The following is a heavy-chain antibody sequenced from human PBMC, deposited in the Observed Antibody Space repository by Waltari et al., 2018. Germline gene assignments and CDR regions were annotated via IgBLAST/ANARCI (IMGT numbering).Heavy chain of an antibody. D-gene: IGHD2-8*01. V-gene: IGHV1-2*02. CDR2: INPNSGGT. CDR1: GYTFTGYY. Sequence: QVQLVQSGAEVKKPGASVKVSCKASGYTFTGYYLHWVRQAPGQGLQGMGWINPNSGGTNYAQKFQGRVTMTRDTSISTAYMELSRLRSDDTAVYYCAILILGRSVGGDGYNRDFNDYWGQGTLVTVSS. J-gene: IGHJ4*02. CDR3: AILILGRSVGGDGYNRDFNDY.